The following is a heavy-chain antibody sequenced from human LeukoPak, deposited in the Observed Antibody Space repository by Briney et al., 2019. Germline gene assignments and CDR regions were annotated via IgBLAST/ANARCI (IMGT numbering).Heavy chain of an antibody. D-gene: IGHD3-3*01. CDR1: GFTLSSYW. Sequence: GGSLRLSCAAPGFTLSSYWMSWVRQAPGKGLEWVANIKQDGSEKYYVDSVKGRFTISRDNAKNSLYLQMNSLRAEDTAVYYCARAAYYDFWSGYSDLYYFDYWGQGTLVTVSS. J-gene: IGHJ4*02. CDR2: IKQDGSEK. V-gene: IGHV3-7*01. CDR3: ARAAYYDFWSGYSDLYYFDY.